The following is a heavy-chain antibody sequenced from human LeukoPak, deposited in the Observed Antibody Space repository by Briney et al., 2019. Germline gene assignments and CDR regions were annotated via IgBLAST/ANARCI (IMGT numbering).Heavy chain of an antibody. CDR1: GFTFSIYN. CDR3: ARGWFGELYLDY. D-gene: IGHD3-10*01. J-gene: IGHJ4*02. V-gene: IGHV3-48*04. Sequence: GGSLRLSCAPSGFTFSIYNMNCVRRSPGGGVECVSYISSSSSTIYYADSVKGRFTISRDSAKNSLYLQMNSLRAEDTAVYYCARGWFGELYLDYWGQGTLVTVSS. CDR2: ISSSSSTI.